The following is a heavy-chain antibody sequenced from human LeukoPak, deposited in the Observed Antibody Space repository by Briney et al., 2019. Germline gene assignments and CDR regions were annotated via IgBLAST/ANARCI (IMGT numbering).Heavy chain of an antibody. CDR1: GGTFSSYA. D-gene: IGHD3-16*01. CDR2: IIPIFGTA. J-gene: IGHJ6*03. V-gene: IGHV1-69*05. CDR3: ASSFDTYYYYYMDV. Sequence: SVKVSCKASGGTFSSYAISWVRQAPGQGLEWMGGIIPIFGTANYAQKFQGRVTMTRDTSTSTVYMELSSLRSEDTAVYYCASSFDTYYYYYMDVWGKGTTVTVSS.